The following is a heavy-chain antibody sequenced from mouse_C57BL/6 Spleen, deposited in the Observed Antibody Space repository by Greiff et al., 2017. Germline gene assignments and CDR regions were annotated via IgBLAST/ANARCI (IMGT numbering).Heavy chain of an antibody. Sequence: VQLQQSGTELVKPGASVKLSCKASGYTFTSYWMHWVKQRPGQGLEWIGNINPSNGGTNYNEKFKSKATLTVDKSSSTAYMQLSSLTSEGSAVYYCARSDYYGSSYFDYWGQGTTLTVSS. CDR2: INPSNGGT. CDR3: ARSDYYGSSYFDY. D-gene: IGHD1-1*01. V-gene: IGHV1-53*01. J-gene: IGHJ2*01. CDR1: GYTFTSYW.